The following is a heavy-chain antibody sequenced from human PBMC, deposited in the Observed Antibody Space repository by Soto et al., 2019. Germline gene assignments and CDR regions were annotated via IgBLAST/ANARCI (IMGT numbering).Heavy chain of an antibody. J-gene: IGHJ6*02. CDR1: GGTFSSYA. Sequence: VKVSCKASGGTFSSYAISWVRQAPGQEREGVGGSIPIVGTANYAQKFQGSVTITADESTSTAYMELSSLRSEDTAVYYCGRDQKDTAMHTLDYYGMDVWGQGTTVTVSS. CDR2: SIPIVGTA. V-gene: IGHV1-69*13. CDR3: GRDQKDTAMHTLDYYGMDV. D-gene: IGHD5-18*01.